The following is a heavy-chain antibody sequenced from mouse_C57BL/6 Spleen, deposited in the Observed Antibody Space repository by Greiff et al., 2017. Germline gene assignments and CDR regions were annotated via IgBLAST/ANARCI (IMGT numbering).Heavy chain of an antibody. CDR3: ARSYYYAMDY. CDR1: GFTFSSYA. V-gene: IGHV5-4*03. Sequence: EVMLVESGGGLVKPGGSLKLSCAASGFTFSSYAMSWVRQTPEKRLEWVATISDGGSYTYYPDNVKGRFTISRDNAKNNLYLQMSHLKSEDTAMYYCARSYYYAMDYWGQGTSVTVSS. CDR2: ISDGGSYT. J-gene: IGHJ4*01.